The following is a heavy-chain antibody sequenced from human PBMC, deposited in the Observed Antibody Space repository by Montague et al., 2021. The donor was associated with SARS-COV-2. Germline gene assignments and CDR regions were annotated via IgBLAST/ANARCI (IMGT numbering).Heavy chain of an antibody. J-gene: IGHJ4*02. CDR2: IYHSGST. V-gene: IGHV4-4*02. CDR3: ARRVSWVTMIVVVAYFDY. Sequence: SETLSLTCAVSGGSTSSSNWWSWVRQPPGKGLEWIGEIYHSGSTNYNPSLKSRATISVDKSKNQFSLKLSSVTAADTAVYYCARRVSWVTMIVVVAYFDYWGQGTLVTVSS. CDR1: GGSTSSSNW. D-gene: IGHD3-22*01.